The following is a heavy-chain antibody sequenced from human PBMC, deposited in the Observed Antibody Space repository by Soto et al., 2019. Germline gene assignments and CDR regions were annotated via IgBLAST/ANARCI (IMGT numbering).Heavy chain of an antibody. CDR1: GFTFSSYA. CDR3: AKVGAPPASLGHYYYYGMDV. J-gene: IGHJ6*02. D-gene: IGHD2-2*01. CDR2: ISGSGGST. Sequence: GGSLRLSCAASGFTFSSYAMSWVRQAPGKGLEWVSAISGSGGSTYYADSVKGRFTISRDNSKNTLYLEMNSLRAEDTAVYYCAKVGAPPASLGHYYYYGMDVWGQGTTVTVSS. V-gene: IGHV3-23*01.